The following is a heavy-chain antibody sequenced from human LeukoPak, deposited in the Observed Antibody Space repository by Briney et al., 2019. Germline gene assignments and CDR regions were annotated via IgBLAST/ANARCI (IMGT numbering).Heavy chain of an antibody. CDR2: ISGSGGST. J-gene: IGHJ4*02. Sequence: GGSLRLSCAASGFTVSSNYMSWVRRAPGKGLEWVSAISGSGGSTYYADSVKGRFTISRDNSKNTLYLQMNSLRAEDTAVYYCAKTYYGGNSGILDYWGQGTLVTVSS. V-gene: IGHV3-23*01. D-gene: IGHD4-23*01. CDR1: GFTVSSNY. CDR3: AKTYYGGNSGILDY.